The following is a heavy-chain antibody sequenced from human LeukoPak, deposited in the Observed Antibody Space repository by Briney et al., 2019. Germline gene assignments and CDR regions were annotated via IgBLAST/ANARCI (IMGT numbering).Heavy chain of an antibody. CDR3: ARAHYYGSGSYFSHFDY. J-gene: IGHJ4*02. V-gene: IGHV4-34*01. CDR2: INHSGST. CDR1: GGSFSGYY. D-gene: IGHD3-10*01. Sequence: SETLSLTCVVYGGSFSGYYCSLILQPPATGLDWIGDINHSGSTNYNPSLKSRVTISVDTSKNQFSLKLSSVTAADTAVYYCARAHYYGSGSYFSHFDYWGQGTLVTVSS.